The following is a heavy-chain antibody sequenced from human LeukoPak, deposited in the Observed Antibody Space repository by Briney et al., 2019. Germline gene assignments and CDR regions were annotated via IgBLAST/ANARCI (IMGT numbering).Heavy chain of an antibody. Sequence: GGSLRLSCAASGLTFSNYAMNWVRQAPGKGLEWVAYISSSSANIRYADSAKDRFTVSRDNAKSALSLQMNSLRAGDTAVYYCATDKSLGYTYYYYLDVWGKGTTVTVSS. J-gene: IGHJ6*03. CDR1: GLTFSNYA. CDR3: ATDKSLGYTYYYYLDV. D-gene: IGHD5-12*01. CDR2: ISSSSANI. V-gene: IGHV3-48*01.